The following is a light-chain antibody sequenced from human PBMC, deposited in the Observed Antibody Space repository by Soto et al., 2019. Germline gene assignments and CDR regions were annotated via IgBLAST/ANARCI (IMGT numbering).Light chain of an antibody. CDR1: SSDVGGYNY. J-gene: IGLJ2*01. V-gene: IGLV2-8*01. CDR2: EVS. CDR3: SSYAGSNNFV. Sequence: QSALTQPPSASGSPVQSVTISCTGTSSDVGGYNYVPWYQQHPGKAPKLMIYEVSKRPSGVPDRFSGSKAGNTASLTVSGLQAEDEADYYCSSYAGSNNFVFGGGTKLTVL.